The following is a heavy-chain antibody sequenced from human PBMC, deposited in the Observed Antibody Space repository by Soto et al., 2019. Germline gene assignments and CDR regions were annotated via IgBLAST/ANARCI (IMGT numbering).Heavy chain of an antibody. V-gene: IGHV1-69*02. CDR3: ARVSEMGTVTEGFYYYMDV. D-gene: IGHD4-17*01. J-gene: IGHJ6*03. CDR2: IIPILNIA. CDR1: GGTFSNYT. Sequence: QVQLVQSGAEVKKPGSSVKVSCKASGGTFSNYTISWVRQAPGQGLEWMGRIIPILNIANYAQKFQGRVTITADKPTNTAYTELSSLRSEDTAVYYCARVSEMGTVTEGFYYYMDVCGKGTTVTVSS.